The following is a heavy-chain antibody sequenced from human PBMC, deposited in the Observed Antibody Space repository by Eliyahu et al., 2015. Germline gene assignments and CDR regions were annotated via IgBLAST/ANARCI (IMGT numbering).Heavy chain of an antibody. J-gene: IGHJ4*02. CDR1: GFTFSHYX. D-gene: IGHD2-21*02. Sequence: QVQLVESGGGVVQPGRSLXLSCXASGFTFSHYXXPWVRQVPGKGLGWVAFIXNDGSNKYYADSVKGRFTISRDNSKNTLSLQMNSLRADDTAVFYCAREPKRTWADVEVTNPISYFDFWGQGALVTVSS. CDR3: AREPKRTWADVEVTNPISYFDF. V-gene: IGHV3-30*03. CDR2: IXNDGSNK.